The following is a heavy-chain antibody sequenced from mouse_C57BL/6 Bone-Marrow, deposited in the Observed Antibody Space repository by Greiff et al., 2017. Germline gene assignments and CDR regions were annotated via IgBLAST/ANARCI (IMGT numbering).Heavy chain of an antibody. J-gene: IGHJ1*03. CDR2: ISSGSSTI. V-gene: IGHV5-17*01. CDR3: ARNRDYYGSSYGYFDV. Sequence: VQLKESGGGLVKPGGSLKLSCAASGFTFSDYGMHWVRQAPEKGLEWVAYISSGSSTIYYADTVKGRFTISRYNAKNTLFLQMTSLRSEDTAMYYCARNRDYYGSSYGYFDVWGTGTTVTVSS. CDR1: GFTFSDYG. D-gene: IGHD1-1*01.